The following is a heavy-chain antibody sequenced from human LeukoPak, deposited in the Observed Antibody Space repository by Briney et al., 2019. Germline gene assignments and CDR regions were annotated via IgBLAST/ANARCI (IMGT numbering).Heavy chain of an antibody. J-gene: IGHJ4*02. CDR3: AKRSAESSGYFDY. CDR2: ITGSGTFT. Sequence: PGGSLRLSCVASGITFIKYSMTWVRQAPGKGLEWVSAITGSGTFTDYADSVKGRFTISRDNSKNTLYLQMNSLRAEDTAVYYCAKRSAESSGYFDYWGQGTLVTVSS. CDR1: GITFIKYS. D-gene: IGHD6-19*01. V-gene: IGHV3-23*01.